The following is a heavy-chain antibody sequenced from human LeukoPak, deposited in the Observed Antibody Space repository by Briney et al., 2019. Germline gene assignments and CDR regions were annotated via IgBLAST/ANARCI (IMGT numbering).Heavy chain of an antibody. CDR3: ARPRSPSSGWYGYYFDY. CDR2: ISAYNGNT. Sequence: ASVKVSCKASGYTFTSYGISRVRQAPGQGLEWMGWISAYNGNTNYAQKLQGRVTMTTDTSTSTAYMELRSLRSDDTAVYYCARPRSPSSGWYGYYFDYWGQGTLVTVSS. D-gene: IGHD6-19*01. J-gene: IGHJ4*02. CDR1: GYTFTSYG. V-gene: IGHV1-18*01.